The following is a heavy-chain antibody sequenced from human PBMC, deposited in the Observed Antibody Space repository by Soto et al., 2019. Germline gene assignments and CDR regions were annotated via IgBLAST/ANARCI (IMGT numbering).Heavy chain of an antibody. CDR2: INHSGST. Sequence: PSETLSLTCAVYGGSFSDYYWSWIRQPPGKGLEWIGEINHSGSTNYNPSLKSRVTISVDTSKNQFSLKLSSVTAADTAVYYCASHFKSGGTGWFDPWGQGTLVTSPQ. V-gene: IGHV4-34*01. CDR1: GGSFSDYY. D-gene: IGHD3-3*01. J-gene: IGHJ5*02. CDR3: ASHFKSGGTGWFDP.